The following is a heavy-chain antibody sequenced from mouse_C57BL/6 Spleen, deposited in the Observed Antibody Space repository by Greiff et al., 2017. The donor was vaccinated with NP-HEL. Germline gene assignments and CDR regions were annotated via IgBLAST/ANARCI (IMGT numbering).Heavy chain of an antibody. CDR3: ARRTTVVDWYFDV. CDR1: GFTFSRYT. D-gene: IGHD1-1*01. V-gene: IGHV5-9*01. J-gene: IGHJ1*03. CDR2: ISGGGGNT. Sequence: EVHLVESGGGLVKPGGSLKLSCAASGFTFSRYTMSCVRHTPAQRLAWVATISGGGGNTYYPDSVKGRFTISRDNAKNTLYLQMSSLRSEDTALYYRARRTTVVDWYFDVWGTGTTVTVSS.